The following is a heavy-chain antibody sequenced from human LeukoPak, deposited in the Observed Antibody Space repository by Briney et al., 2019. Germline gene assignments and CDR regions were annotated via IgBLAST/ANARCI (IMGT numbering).Heavy chain of an antibody. CDR2: IIPIFGTA. CDR3: ACSSGWWIRYYYYGMDV. CDR1: GGTFSSYA. J-gene: IGHJ6*02. Sequence: SVKVSCKAPGGTFSSYAISWVRQAPGQGLEWMGGIIPIFGTANYAQKFQGRVTITADESTSTAYMELSSLRSEDTAVYYCACSSGWWIRYYYYGMDVWGQGTTVTVSS. D-gene: IGHD6-19*01. V-gene: IGHV1-69*01.